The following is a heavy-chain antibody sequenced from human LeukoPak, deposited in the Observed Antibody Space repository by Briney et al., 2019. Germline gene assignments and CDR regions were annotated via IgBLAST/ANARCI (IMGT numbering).Heavy chain of an antibody. CDR2: VSTGSNYI. Sequence: GGSLRLSCTASGFTFSGYSLNWVRQAPGKGLEWVSSVSTGSNYIYYADSVKGRFTISRDNDENSLYLQMHSLRVEDTAVYYCARAPTVLVGYCSSSSCQADYWGQGTLVTVSS. CDR3: ARAPTVLVGYCSSSSCQADY. J-gene: IGHJ4*02. D-gene: IGHD2-2*01. V-gene: IGHV3-21*01. CDR1: GFTFSGYS.